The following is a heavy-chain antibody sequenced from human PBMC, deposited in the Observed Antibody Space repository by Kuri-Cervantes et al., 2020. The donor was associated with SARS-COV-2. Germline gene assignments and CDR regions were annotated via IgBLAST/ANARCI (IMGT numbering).Heavy chain of an antibody. CDR3: ANDWGHIAAAGPFDY. Sequence: GGSLRLSWAASGFTFSSYSMNWVRQAPGKGLEWVAVISYDGSNKYYADSVKGRFTISRDNSKNTLYLQMNSLRAEDTAVYYCANDWGHIAAAGPFDYWGQGTLVTVSS. D-gene: IGHD6-13*01. CDR2: ISYDGSNK. V-gene: IGHV3-30*18. J-gene: IGHJ4*02. CDR1: GFTFSSYS.